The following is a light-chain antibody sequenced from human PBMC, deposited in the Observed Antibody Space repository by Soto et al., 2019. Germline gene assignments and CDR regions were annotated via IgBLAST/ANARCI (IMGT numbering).Light chain of an antibody. V-gene: IGLV1-40*01. J-gene: IGLJ3*02. CDR3: QSYDSSLSGSNWV. CDR2: GNS. Sequence: QSVPTQPPSVSGAPGQRVTISCTGSSSNVGAGYDVHWYQQLPGTAPKLLIYGNSNRPSGVPDRFSGSKSGTSASLAITGLQAEDEADYYCQSYDSSLSGSNWVFGGGTKLTVL. CDR1: SSNVGAGYD.